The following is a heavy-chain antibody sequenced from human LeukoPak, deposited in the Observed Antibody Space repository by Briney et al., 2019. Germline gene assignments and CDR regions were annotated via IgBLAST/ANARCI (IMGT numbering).Heavy chain of an antibody. V-gene: IGHV4-34*01. J-gene: IGHJ5*02. CDR1: GGSFSGYY. Sequence: PSETLSVTCAVYGGSFSGYYWSWIRQPLGKGLEWIGEINHSGSTNYNPSLKSRVTISVDTSKNQFSLKLSSVTAADTAVYYCARESPGPWGQGTLVTVSS. CDR3: ARESPGP. CDR2: INHSGST.